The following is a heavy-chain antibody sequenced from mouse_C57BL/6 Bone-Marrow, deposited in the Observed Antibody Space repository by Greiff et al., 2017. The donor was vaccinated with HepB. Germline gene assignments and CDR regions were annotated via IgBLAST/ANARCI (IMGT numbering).Heavy chain of an antibody. Sequence: DVKLQQSGAELVRPGASVKLSCTASGFNIKDDYMHWVKQRPEQGLEWIGWIDPENGDTEYASKFQGKATITADTSSNTAYLQLSSLTSEDTAVYYCTFYGNYPYFDYWGQGTPLTVSS. D-gene: IGHD2-1*01. CDR2: IDPENGDT. CDR1: GFNIKDDY. V-gene: IGHV14-4*01. CDR3: TFYGNYPYFDY. J-gene: IGHJ2*01.